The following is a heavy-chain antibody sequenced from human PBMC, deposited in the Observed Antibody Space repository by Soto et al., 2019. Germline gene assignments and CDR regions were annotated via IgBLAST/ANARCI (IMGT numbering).Heavy chain of an antibody. V-gene: IGHV5-51*01. CDR2: IYCGDSET. Sequence: PGESLKISCKGCGYSFINYWIGWVRQMPGKGLEWMGIIYCGDSETRYSPSFQGQVTISADKSISTAYLQWSSLKASDTAMYYCARLRYGDFYYAMDVWGQGTTVTVSS. J-gene: IGHJ6*02. CDR3: ARLRYGDFYYAMDV. D-gene: IGHD4-17*01. CDR1: GYSFINYW.